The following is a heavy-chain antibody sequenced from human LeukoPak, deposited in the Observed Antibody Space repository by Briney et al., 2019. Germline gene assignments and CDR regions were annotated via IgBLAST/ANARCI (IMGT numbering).Heavy chain of an antibody. D-gene: IGHD6-19*01. CDR1: GGSFSGYY. Sequence: SETLSLTCTVYGGSFSGYYWSWIRQPPGKGLEWIGEINHSGSTNYNPSLKSRATISVDTSKNQFSLKLSSVTAADTAVYYCARAYSTGWYDHPHFDYWGQGTLVTVSS. CDR3: ARAYSTGWYDHPHFDY. CDR2: INHSGST. J-gene: IGHJ4*02. V-gene: IGHV4-34*01.